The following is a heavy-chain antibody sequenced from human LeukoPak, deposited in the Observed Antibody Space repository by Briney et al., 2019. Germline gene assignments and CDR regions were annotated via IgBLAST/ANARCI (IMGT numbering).Heavy chain of an antibody. D-gene: IGHD6-19*01. J-gene: IGHJ4*02. V-gene: IGHV3-49*04. CDR3: SRGRVYNSARHEDY. CDR2: IRSKAYGGTT. Sequence: GGSLRLSCTASGVSFDDHGMSWVRQAPGKGLEWVGIIRSKAYGGTTDYAASVKGRFTVSRDESKSIAYLQMNSLKTEDTAVYYCSRGRVYNSARHEDYWGQGTLVTVSS. CDR1: GVSFDDHG.